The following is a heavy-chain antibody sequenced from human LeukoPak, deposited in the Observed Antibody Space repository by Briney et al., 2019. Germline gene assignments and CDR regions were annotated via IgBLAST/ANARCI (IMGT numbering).Heavy chain of an antibody. Sequence: ASVKVSRKAAGYTFTSYGISWVRQAPGHGLEWMGWISAYNGKTNYAQKLQGRVTMTTDTSTSTAYMELRSLRSDDTAVYYCARGWDYGDTKNRDDYWGQGTLVTVSS. CDR2: ISAYNGKT. D-gene: IGHD4-17*01. CDR1: GYTFTSYG. V-gene: IGHV1-18*01. CDR3: ARGWDYGDTKNRDDY. J-gene: IGHJ4*02.